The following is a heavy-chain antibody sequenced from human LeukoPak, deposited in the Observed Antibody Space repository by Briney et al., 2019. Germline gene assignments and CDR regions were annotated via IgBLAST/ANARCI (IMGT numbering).Heavy chain of an antibody. CDR2: ISSGSTYI. CDR3: ARLTYYDILVDY. V-gene: IGHV3-21*04. J-gene: IGHJ4*02. Sequence: PGGSLRLSCAASEFTFSTYSMNWVRQAPGKGLEWVSSISSGSTYIYYADSVKGRFTISRDNAKNSLYLQMNSLRAEDTAVYYCARLTYYDILVDYWGQGTLVTVSS. D-gene: IGHD3-9*01. CDR1: EFTFSTYS.